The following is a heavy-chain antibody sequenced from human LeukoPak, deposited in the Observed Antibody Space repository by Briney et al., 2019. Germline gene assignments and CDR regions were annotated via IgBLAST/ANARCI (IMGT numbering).Heavy chain of an antibody. D-gene: IGHD6-13*01. CDR2: IGSSSSAI. V-gene: IGHV3-48*01. Sequence: PGGSLRLSCAASGFTFSAYSMNWVRQAPGKGLEWVSSIGSSSSAIYYADSVKGRFTISRGNAKNSLYLQMKSLRAEDTAVYYCAVTWGSSWYYFDSWGQGTLVTVSS. CDR1: GFTFSAYS. J-gene: IGHJ4*02. CDR3: AVTWGSSWYYFDS.